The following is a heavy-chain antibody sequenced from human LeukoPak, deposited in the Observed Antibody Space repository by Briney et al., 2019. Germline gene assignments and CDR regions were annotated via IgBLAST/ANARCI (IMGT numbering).Heavy chain of an antibody. CDR3: AKDNRRHYTSGPNPDSLH. D-gene: IGHD6-19*01. V-gene: IGHV3-9*01. CDR2: ISWNSGSI. CDR1: AFIFNNYA. J-gene: IGHJ4*02. Sequence: GGSLRLSCAGSAFIFNNYAMHWVRQPPGKGLEWVSGISWNSGSIDYADFVKGRFTISRDNAKNSLYLQMNSLRVEDTAFYYCAKDNRRHYTSGPNPDSLHWGQGALVTVSS.